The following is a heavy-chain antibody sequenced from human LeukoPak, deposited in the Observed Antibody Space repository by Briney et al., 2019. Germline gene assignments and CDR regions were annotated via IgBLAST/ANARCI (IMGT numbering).Heavy chain of an antibody. J-gene: IGHJ4*02. V-gene: IGHV4-59*08. CDR2: IYYSGST. D-gene: IGHD2-21*02. CDR1: GGSISSYY. Sequence: SETLSLTCTVSGGSISSYYWSWIRQPPGKGLEWIGYIYYSGSTNYNPSLKSRVTISVDTSKNQFSLKLSSVTAADTAVYYCARLEVTAIMFDYWGQGTLVTVSS. CDR3: ARLEVTAIMFDY.